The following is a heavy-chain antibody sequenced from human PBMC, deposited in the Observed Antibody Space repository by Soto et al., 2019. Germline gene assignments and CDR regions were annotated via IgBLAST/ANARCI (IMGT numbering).Heavy chain of an antibody. CDR3: AKDKVYSNYQHYFDY. CDR1: GFSFEKYA. CDR2: ISWHSDSL. D-gene: IGHD4-4*01. V-gene: IGHV3-9*01. Sequence: EVQLVESGGGLVQPGRSLRLSCAASGFSFEKYAMQWVRQAPGKGLEWVSGISWHSDSLMYSDSVRGRFTISRDKAKNSLYLQMNSLRPKDTGLYYCAKDKVYSNYQHYFDYWGQGTLVTVSS. J-gene: IGHJ4*02.